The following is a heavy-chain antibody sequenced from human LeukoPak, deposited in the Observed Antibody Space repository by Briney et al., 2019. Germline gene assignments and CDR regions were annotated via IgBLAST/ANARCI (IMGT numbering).Heavy chain of an antibody. J-gene: IGHJ4*02. CDR1: GFIFSGYN. D-gene: IGHD3-22*01. CDR3: ARDYYDSSGEIYYFDY. Sequence: GGSLRLSCAASGFIFSGYNINWVRQAPGKGLEWVSSIASSSGFIYYADSVKGRFTISRDNAKNSLYLQMNSLRAEDTAVYYCARDYYDSSGEIYYFDYWGQGTLVTVSS. CDR2: IASSSGFI. V-gene: IGHV3-21*01.